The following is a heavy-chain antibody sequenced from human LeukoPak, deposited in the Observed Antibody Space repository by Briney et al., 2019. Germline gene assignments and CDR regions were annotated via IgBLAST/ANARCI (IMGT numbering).Heavy chain of an antibody. Sequence: SVNVSCKASGGTFSSYAISWVRQAPGQGLEWMGGIIPIFGTANYAQKLQGRVTITADESTSTAYMELSSLRSEDTAVYYCARVRGNDVPVAFDIWGQGTMVTVSS. V-gene: IGHV1-69*13. CDR3: ARVRGNDVPVAFDI. CDR1: GGTFSSYA. D-gene: IGHD1-1*01. J-gene: IGHJ3*02. CDR2: IIPIFGTA.